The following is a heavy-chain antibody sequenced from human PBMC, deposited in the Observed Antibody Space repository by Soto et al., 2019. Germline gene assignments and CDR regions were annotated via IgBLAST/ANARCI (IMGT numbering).Heavy chain of an antibody. Sequence: PGGSLRLSCAASGFTFSSYGMHWVRQAPGKGLEWVAVISYDGSNKYYADSVKGRFTISRDNSKNTLYLQMNSLRAEDTAVYYCVTKYSGSYYVFYWGQGTLVTVSS. V-gene: IGHV3-30*03. D-gene: IGHD1-26*01. J-gene: IGHJ4*02. CDR3: VTKYSGSYYVFY. CDR2: ISYDGSNK. CDR1: GFTFSSYG.